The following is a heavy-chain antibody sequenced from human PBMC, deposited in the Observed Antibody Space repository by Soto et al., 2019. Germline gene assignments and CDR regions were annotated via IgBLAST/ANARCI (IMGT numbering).Heavy chain of an antibody. CDR2: IDPSDSQT. Sequence: GESLKISCKGSGYSFAGYWVTWVRQKPGKGLEWMGRIDPSDSQTYYSPSFRGHVTISVTKSITTVFLQWSSLRASDTAMYYCARQIYDSDTGPNFQYYFDSWGQGTPVTVSS. D-gene: IGHD3-22*01. V-gene: IGHV5-10-1*01. CDR3: ARQIYDSDTGPNFQYYFDS. CDR1: GYSFAGYW. J-gene: IGHJ4*02.